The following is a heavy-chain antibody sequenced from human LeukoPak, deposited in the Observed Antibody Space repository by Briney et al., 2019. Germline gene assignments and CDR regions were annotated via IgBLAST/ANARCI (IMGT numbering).Heavy chain of an antibody. Sequence: NPGGSLRLSCAASGFTFSNAWMNWVRQAPGKGLEWVGRIKSKTDGETTDYAAPVKGRFTISRDDSKNTLNLQMNSLKTEDTAVYYCTTGIRGDWGQGTLVTVSS. V-gene: IGHV3-15*07. CDR2: IKSKTDGETT. CDR3: TTGIRGD. CDR1: GFTFSNAW. J-gene: IGHJ4*02. D-gene: IGHD3-10*01.